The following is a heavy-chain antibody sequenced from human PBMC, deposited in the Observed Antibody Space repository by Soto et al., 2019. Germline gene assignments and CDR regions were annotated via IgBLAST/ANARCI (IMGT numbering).Heavy chain of an antibody. D-gene: IGHD3-16*01. J-gene: IGHJ6*02. CDR2: FDAEDGET. V-gene: IGHV1-24*01. CDR3: ATADVLGFFYYVMDV. Sequence: QVQVVQSGAEVKKPGASVKVSCKVSGYSLTELSIHWVRQAPGKGLEWMGGFDAEDGETIYAQKYKGRVTMTEDTSADTAYMDLSCLSSDDTSVYYCATADVLGFFYYVMDVWGQWTTVTVS. CDR1: GYSLTELS.